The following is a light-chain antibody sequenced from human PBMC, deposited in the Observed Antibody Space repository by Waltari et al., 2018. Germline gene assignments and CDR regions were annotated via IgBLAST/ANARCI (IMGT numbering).Light chain of an antibody. CDR2: GSS. CDR1: QSVSRS. Sequence: EIVLTQSPGTLSLLPGERATLSCRASQSVSRSLAGYQQKPGQAPRLLIYGSSSRATGIPDRFIGSGSGTDFSLTINRLEPEDFAVYYCQHYVRLPATFGQGTKVDIK. V-gene: IGKV3-20*01. J-gene: IGKJ1*01. CDR3: QHYVRLPAT.